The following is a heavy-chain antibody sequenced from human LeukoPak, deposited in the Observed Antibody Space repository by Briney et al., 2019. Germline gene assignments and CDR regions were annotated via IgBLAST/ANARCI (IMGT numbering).Heavy chain of an antibody. CDR2: ISAYNGNT. V-gene: IGHV1-18*01. J-gene: IGHJ4*02. D-gene: IGHD2-2*01. CDR3: ARDRDCSSSSCYGEFDY. CDR1: GYTFTNYG. Sequence: ASVKVSCKASGYTFTNYGISWVRQAPGQGLEWMGWISAYNGNTSYAQKLQGRVTMTTDTSTSTAYMELRSLRSDDTAVYYCARDRDCSSSSCYGEFDYWGQGTLVTVSS.